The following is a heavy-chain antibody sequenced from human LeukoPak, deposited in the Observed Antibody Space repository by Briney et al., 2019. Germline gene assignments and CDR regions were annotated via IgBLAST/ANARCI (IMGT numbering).Heavy chain of an antibody. CDR3: ARDLEYYVSGRGGIYYAMDV. CDR2: IYTSEST. J-gene: IGHJ6*02. V-gene: IGHV4-4*07. D-gene: IGHD3-10*01. Sequence: SETLSLTCSVSGGAIGSFSWSWIRQAAGKGLEWIGRIYTSESTKYNPSLESRVRMSVDMSKNQFSLRLTSVTAADTAVYYCARDLEYYVSGRGGIYYAMDVWGQGTTVTVSS. CDR1: GGAIGSFS.